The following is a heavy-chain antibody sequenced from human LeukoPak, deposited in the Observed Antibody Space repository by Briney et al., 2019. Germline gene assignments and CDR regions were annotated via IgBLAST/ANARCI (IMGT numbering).Heavy chain of an antibody. V-gene: IGHV4-4*02. Sequence: SGTLSLTCGVSGGSITSTNYWTRVRQPPGKGLEWIGEVNLQGSTNYNPSLMGRVAISVDMSENHISLQLTSVTAADTAVYYCARQEGSYGPNYFDYWGQGTLVTVSS. D-gene: IGHD5-18*01. CDR2: VNLQGST. CDR1: GGSITSTNY. J-gene: IGHJ4*02. CDR3: ARQEGSYGPNYFDY.